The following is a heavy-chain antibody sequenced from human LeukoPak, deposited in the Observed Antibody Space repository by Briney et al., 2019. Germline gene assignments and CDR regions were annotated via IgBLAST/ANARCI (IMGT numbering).Heavy chain of an antibody. Sequence: SETLSLTCTVSGGSISSYYWSWIRQPPGKGLEWIGYIYYSGSTNYNPSLKSRVTISVNTSKNQFSLKLSSVTAADTAVYYCARGIIAAAGTEHYYYYYYMDVWGKGTTVTVSS. CDR1: GGSISSYY. D-gene: IGHD6-13*01. J-gene: IGHJ6*03. V-gene: IGHV4-59*12. CDR3: ARGIIAAAGTEHYYYYYYMDV. CDR2: IYYSGST.